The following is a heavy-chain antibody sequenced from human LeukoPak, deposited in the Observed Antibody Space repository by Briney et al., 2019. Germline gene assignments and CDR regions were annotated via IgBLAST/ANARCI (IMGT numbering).Heavy chain of an antibody. Sequence: GGSLRLSCAASGFTFSSYAMHWVRQAPGKGLEWVAVISYDGSNKYYADSVKGRFTISRDNSKNTLYLQINSLRAEDTAVYYCALTGDWGQGTLVTVSS. CDR3: ALTGD. J-gene: IGHJ4*02. CDR1: GFTFSSYA. D-gene: IGHD1-20*01. CDR2: ISYDGSNK. V-gene: IGHV3-30*01.